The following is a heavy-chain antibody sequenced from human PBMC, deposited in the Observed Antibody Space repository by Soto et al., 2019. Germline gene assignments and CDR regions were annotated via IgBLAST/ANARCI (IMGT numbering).Heavy chain of an antibody. CDR1: GGSISSGGYY. V-gene: IGHV4-31*03. Sequence: PSETLSLTCTVSGGSISSGGYYWSWIRQHPGKGLEWIGYIYYSGSTYYNPSLKSRVTISVDTSKNQFSLKLSSVTAADTAVYYCARTPHNGDHVLDYFDYWGQGTLVTVSS. J-gene: IGHJ4*02. CDR3: ARTPHNGDHVLDYFDY. CDR2: IYYSGST. D-gene: IGHD4-17*01.